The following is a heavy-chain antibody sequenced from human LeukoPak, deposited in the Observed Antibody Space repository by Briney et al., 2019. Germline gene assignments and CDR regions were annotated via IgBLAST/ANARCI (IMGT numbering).Heavy chain of an antibody. V-gene: IGHV4-59*01. CDR1: GGSISGYY. CDR3: ARLGYDYGTDPGFDH. D-gene: IGHD5-18*01. J-gene: IGHJ4*02. Sequence: PSETLSLTCTVSGGSISGYYWTWLRQPPGKGLELIGYIFYTGRTNYNPSLKSRVTISVDTSKNQFSLKLSSVTAADSAVYFCARLGYDYGTDPGFDHWGQGTLVTVSS. CDR2: IFYTGRT.